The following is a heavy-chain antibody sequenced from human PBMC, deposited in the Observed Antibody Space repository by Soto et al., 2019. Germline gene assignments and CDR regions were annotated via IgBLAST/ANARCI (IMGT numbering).Heavy chain of an antibody. J-gene: IGHJ4*01. D-gene: IGHD3-22*01. Sequence: GGSLRLSCEASRFTFSDSSMNWVRQAPGKGLEWVSSIRPRSSYIHYADSVKGRFIISRDDAKSALFLQMNSLRAEDTAVYYCATLIKTYYDDSSGYSQDYWGQGTLVTVSS. CDR3: ATLIKTYYDDSSGYSQDY. CDR1: RFTFSDSS. CDR2: IRPRSSYI. V-gene: IGHV3-21*01.